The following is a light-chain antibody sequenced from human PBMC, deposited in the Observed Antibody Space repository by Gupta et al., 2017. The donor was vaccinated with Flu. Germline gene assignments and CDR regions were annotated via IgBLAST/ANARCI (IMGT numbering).Light chain of an antibody. V-gene: IGKV1-39*01. Sequence: DTQMTQFPSSLSASVGDRVTITCRASQSISSYLNWNQQKPGKAPKLLIFATSSLGSRVPSRFSGSSSGTEFTLTIGNLQPDDSATYYCQQTYTVPMTFGQGTRVEI. CDR3: QQTYTVPMT. J-gene: IGKJ5*01. CDR1: QSISSY. CDR2: ATS.